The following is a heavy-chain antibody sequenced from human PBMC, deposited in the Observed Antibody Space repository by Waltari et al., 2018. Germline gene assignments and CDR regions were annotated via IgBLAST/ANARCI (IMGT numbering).Heavy chain of an antibody. J-gene: IGHJ1*01. Sequence: QVQLVESGGGVVQPGSSLRLSCAASGFSFGLYALHWARQAPGKGLEWVAFMSFDGNNKYFGDSVRGRFSISRDNSKNTLFLDLNSLRVEDTAVYYCARVSRPHYDNSGAYYEYWGQGTLVTVSS. CDR2: MSFDGNNK. CDR3: ARVSRPHYDNSGAYYEY. CDR1: GFSFGLYA. D-gene: IGHD3-22*01. V-gene: IGHV3-30-3*01.